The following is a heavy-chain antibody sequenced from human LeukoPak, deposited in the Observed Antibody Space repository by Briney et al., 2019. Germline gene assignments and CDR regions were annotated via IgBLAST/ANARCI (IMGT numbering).Heavy chain of an antibody. CDR2: ISATDGST. Sequence: GGSLRLSCAASRFTFSSYAMSWVRQAPGKGLEWVSVISATDGSTNYADSVKGRFTISRDNAKNSLYLQMNSLRAEDTAVYYCARVTYSSWTFDAFDIWGQGTMVTVSS. CDR1: RFTFSSYA. J-gene: IGHJ3*02. V-gene: IGHV3-23*01. D-gene: IGHD6-13*01. CDR3: ARVTYSSWTFDAFDI.